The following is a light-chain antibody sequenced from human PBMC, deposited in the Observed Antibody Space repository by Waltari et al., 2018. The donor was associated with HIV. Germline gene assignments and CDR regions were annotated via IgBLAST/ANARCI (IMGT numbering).Light chain of an antibody. V-gene: IGLV1-40*01. Sequence: QSALTQPPSVSGAPGQSVTISCSGSNSNIGAGFDGHWYQQVPGTAPRLLIYDNNNRPSGVPDRFSGSKSATSASLAINGLQSEDEADYYCQSYDSRLSGSVVFGGGTKVTVL. CDR2: DNN. J-gene: IGLJ2*01. CDR1: NSNIGAGFD. CDR3: QSYDSRLSGSVV.